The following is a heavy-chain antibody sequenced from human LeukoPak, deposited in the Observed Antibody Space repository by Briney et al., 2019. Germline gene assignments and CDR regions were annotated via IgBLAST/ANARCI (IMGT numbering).Heavy chain of an antibody. V-gene: IGHV1-69*13. CDR3: ARGLDSFDAFDI. Sequence: GASVKVSCKASGSTFSSYAISWVRQAPGQGLEWMGGIIPIFGTANYAQKFQGRVTITADESTSTAYMELSSLRSEDTAVYYCARGLDSFDAFDIWGQGTMVTVSS. D-gene: IGHD2-15*01. J-gene: IGHJ3*02. CDR1: GSTFSSYA. CDR2: IIPIFGTA.